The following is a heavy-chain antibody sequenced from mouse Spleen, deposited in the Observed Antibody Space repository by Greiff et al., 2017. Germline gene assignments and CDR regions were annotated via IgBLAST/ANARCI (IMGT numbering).Heavy chain of an antibody. CDR2: IWSDGST. CDR3: ARHALLRSGNFFEY. D-gene: IGHD1-1*01. Sequence: VKLVESGPGLVAPSQSLSITCTVSGFSLTSYGVHWVRQPPGKGLEWLVVIWSDGSTTYNSALKSRLSISKDNSKSQVFLKMNSLQTDDTAMYYCARHALLRSGNFFEYWGQGTTLTVSS. J-gene: IGHJ2*01. V-gene: IGHV2-6-1*01. CDR1: GFSLTSYG.